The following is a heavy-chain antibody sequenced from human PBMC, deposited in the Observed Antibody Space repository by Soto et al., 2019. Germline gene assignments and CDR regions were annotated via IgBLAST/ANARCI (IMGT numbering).Heavy chain of an antibody. V-gene: IGHV4-31*03. J-gene: IGHJ6*02. D-gene: IGHD6-6*01. CDR2: IYNNGDT. Sequence: PSETLSLTCSFSRGSMNISGYDWSWIRQHPGKGLEWIGYIYNNGDTYYNPSLKSRVIVSVDTSKNQFSLNLTSVTAADTAVYYCARRGGSSSGYYYYAMDVWGQGTTVTVSS. CDR1: RGSMNISGYD. CDR3: ARRGGSSSGYYYYAMDV.